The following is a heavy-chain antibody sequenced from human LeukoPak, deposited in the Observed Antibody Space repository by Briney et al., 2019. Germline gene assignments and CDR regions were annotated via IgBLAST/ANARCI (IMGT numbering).Heavy chain of an antibody. D-gene: IGHD7-27*01. CDR1: GGSISSSSYY. J-gene: IGHJ2*01. V-gene: IGHV4-39*07. Sequence: PSETLSLTCTVSGGSISSSSYYWGWIRQPPGKGLEWIGSIYYSGSTYYNPSLKSRVTISVDTSKNQFSLKLSSVTAADTAVYYCASYTNWGSWYFDLWGRGTLVTVSS. CDR2: IYYSGST. CDR3: ASYTNWGSWYFDL.